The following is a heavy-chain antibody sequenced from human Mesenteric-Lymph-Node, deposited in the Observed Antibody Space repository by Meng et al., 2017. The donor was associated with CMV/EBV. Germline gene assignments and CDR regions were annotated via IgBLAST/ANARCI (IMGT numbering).Heavy chain of an antibody. CDR2: FNWSGRST. J-gene: IGHJ4*02. CDR1: GFTFDDYG. CDR3: ARDSSGFDY. Sequence: GESLKISCAASGFTFDDYGMSWVRQAPGKGLEWVSGFNWSGRSTGNADSVKGRFTISRDNAKNSLYLQMNSLRPEDTALYYCARDSSGFDYWGQGTLVTVSS. V-gene: IGHV3-20*04. D-gene: IGHD3-10*01.